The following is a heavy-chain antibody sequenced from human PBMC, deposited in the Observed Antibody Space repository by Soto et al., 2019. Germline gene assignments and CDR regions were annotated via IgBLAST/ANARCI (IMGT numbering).Heavy chain of an antibody. D-gene: IGHD5-12*01. CDR1: GFTFSDYY. CDR3: VHGYYFDS. V-gene: IGHV3-23*01. CDR2: INDRGRST. J-gene: IGHJ4*02. Sequence: GSLRLSCAASGFTFSDYYIHWIRRAPGKGLEWVSGINDRGRSTYYADSVKGRFTISRDNSKNTLSLQMNSLRAEDTAIYYCVHGYYFDSWGQGTLVTVSS.